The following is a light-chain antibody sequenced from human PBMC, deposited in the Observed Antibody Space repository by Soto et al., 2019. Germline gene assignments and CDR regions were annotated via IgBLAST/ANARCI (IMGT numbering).Light chain of an antibody. CDR2: GAS. CDR1: QSVSSSY. V-gene: IGKV3-20*01. CDR3: QQYGSSPPAYT. Sequence: EIVLTQSPGTLSLSPGERATLSCRASQSVSSSYLAWYQQKPGQAPRLLIYGASSRATGIPDRFSGSGSGTDFTLTIIRLEPEDFAVYYCQQYGSSPPAYTFGQGTKLEIK. J-gene: IGKJ2*01.